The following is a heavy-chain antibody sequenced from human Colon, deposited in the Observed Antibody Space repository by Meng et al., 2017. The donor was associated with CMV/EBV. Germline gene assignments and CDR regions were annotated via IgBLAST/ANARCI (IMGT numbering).Heavy chain of an antibody. V-gene: IGHV3-11*01. CDR2: ISGSGSGYSI. CDR3: SRDPRTLDW. J-gene: IGHJ4*02. CDR1: GFTFSDHY. Sequence: ASGFTFSDHYMSWSRQAPGKGLECISYISGSGSGYSINYADSVKGRFTISRDNTKNLLYLQLNSLRDDDTAVYYCSRDPRTLDWWGQGTLVTVSS.